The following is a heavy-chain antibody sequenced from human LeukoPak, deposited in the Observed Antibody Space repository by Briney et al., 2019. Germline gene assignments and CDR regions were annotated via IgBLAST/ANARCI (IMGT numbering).Heavy chain of an antibody. D-gene: IGHD3-22*01. CDR2: IYYSGST. V-gene: IGHV4-39*01. J-gene: IGHJ3*02. CDR1: GGSISSSSYY. Sequence: PSETLSLTCTVSGGSISSSSYYWGWIRQPPGKGLEWIGSIYYSGSTYYNPSLKSRVTISVDTSKNQFSLKLSSVTAADTAVYYCARHFGVTMIVVVITTGDAFDIWGQGTMVTVSS. CDR3: ARHFGVTMIVVVITTGDAFDI.